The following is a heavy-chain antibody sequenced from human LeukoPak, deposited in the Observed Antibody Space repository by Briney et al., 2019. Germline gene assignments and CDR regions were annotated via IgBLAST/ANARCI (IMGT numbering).Heavy chain of an antibody. V-gene: IGHV3-23*01. CDR2: ISGSRGST. Sequence: GGSVRLSCAASGCTFSSYAMSWVRQAPGKGLEWVSAISGSRGSTYYADSVKGRFTISRDNSKNTLYLQMNSLRAEDPAVYYSAKCSMIVVVYYFDCWGQGTLVTAS. CDR3: AKCSMIVVVYYFDC. D-gene: IGHD3-22*01. J-gene: IGHJ4*02. CDR1: GCTFSSYA.